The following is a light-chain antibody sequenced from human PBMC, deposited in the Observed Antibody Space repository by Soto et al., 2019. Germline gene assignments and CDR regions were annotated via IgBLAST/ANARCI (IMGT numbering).Light chain of an antibody. CDR3: QQYGSSPPYT. CDR1: QSVSNNY. J-gene: IGKJ2*01. V-gene: IGKV3-20*01. Sequence: EIVLTQSPGTLSLSPGERATLSCRASQSVSNNYLGWYQQKPGQAPRPLIYAASSRATGIPDRFSGSGSGTDFTLTISRLEPEDFAVYYCQQYGSSPPYTFGQGTKVDIK. CDR2: AAS.